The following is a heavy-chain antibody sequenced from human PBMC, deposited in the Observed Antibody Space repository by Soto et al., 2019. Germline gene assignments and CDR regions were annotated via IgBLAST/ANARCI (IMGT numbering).Heavy chain of an antibody. CDR1: GFTFSSYA. J-gene: IGHJ6*02. CDR2: ISYDGSNK. D-gene: IGHD3-22*01. Sequence: SGGSLRLSCAASGFTFSSYAMQWVRQAPGKGLEWVAVISYDGSNKYYADSVKGRFTISRDNSKNTLYLQMNSLRAEDTAVYYCARGVVIPYYYYGMDVWGQGTTVTVSS. CDR3: ARGVVIPYYYYGMDV. V-gene: IGHV3-30-3*01.